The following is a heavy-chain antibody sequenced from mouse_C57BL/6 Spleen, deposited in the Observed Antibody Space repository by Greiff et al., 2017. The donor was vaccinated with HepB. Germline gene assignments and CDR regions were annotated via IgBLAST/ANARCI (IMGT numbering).Heavy chain of an antibody. CDR2: IWRGGST. D-gene: IGHD1-1*01. J-gene: IGHJ4*01. Sequence: VKLVESGPGLVQPSQSLSITCTVSGFSLTSYGVHWVRQSPGKGLEWLGVIWRGGSTDYNAAFMSRLSITKDNSKSQVFFKMNSLQADDTAIYYCAKRGYGSIYAMDYWGQGTSVTVSS. CDR3: AKRGYGSIYAMDY. V-gene: IGHV2-5*01. CDR1: GFSLTSYG.